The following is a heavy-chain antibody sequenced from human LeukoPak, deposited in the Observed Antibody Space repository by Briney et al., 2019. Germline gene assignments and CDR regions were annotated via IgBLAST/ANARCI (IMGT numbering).Heavy chain of an antibody. CDR3: ARETYSSSWWDY. J-gene: IGHJ4*02. Sequence: SKTLSLTCAVYGGSFSGYYWSWIRQPPGKGLEWIGEINHSGSTNYNPSLKSRVTISVDTSKNQFSLKLSSVTAADTAVYYCARETYSSSWWDYWGQGTLVTVSS. CDR2: INHSGST. CDR1: GGSFSGYY. V-gene: IGHV4-34*01. D-gene: IGHD6-13*01.